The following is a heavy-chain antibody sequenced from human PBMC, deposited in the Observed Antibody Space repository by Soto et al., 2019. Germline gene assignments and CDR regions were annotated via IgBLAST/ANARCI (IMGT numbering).Heavy chain of an antibody. J-gene: IGHJ4*02. Sequence: QVQLVQSGAEVKKPGSSVKVSCKASGGTFSSYSISWVRQAPGQGLEWMGRIIPILGIANYAQKFQGRVTITPDKSTSTAYMELSSLRSEDTAVYYCARYCSSTSCPRPGYWGQGTLVTVSS. D-gene: IGHD2-2*01. CDR1: GGTFSSYS. CDR3: ARYCSSTSCPRPGY. CDR2: IIPILGIA. V-gene: IGHV1-69*02.